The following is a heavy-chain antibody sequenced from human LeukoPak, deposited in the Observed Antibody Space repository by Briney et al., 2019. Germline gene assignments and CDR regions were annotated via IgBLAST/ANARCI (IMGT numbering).Heavy chain of an antibody. CDR1: GFTFSSYW. Sequence: PGGSLRLSCAASGFTFSSYWMHWVRQAPGEGLVWVSRINSDGSSTIYADSVKGRFTISRDSAKNTLYLQMNSLRAEDTAVYYCGRIISSGWIDSWGQGTLVTVSS. V-gene: IGHV3-74*01. D-gene: IGHD6-19*01. CDR3: GRIISSGWIDS. J-gene: IGHJ4*02. CDR2: INSDGSST.